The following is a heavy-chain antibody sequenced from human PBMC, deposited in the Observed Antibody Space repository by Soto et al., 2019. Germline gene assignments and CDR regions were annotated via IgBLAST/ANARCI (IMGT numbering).Heavy chain of an antibody. CDR2: IDNDGSSI. V-gene: IGHV3-74*01. D-gene: IGHD3-10*01. CDR3: ARDLTGSGSYGYYFDY. CDR1: GFTFSSYG. Sequence: GGSLRLSCEASGFTFSSYGMHWVRQGPGKGLVWVSGIDNDGSSIRYADSVKGRFTISRDNAKNTLYLQMNSLRAEDTAFYYCARDLTGSGSYGYYFDYWGQGTLVTVSS. J-gene: IGHJ4*02.